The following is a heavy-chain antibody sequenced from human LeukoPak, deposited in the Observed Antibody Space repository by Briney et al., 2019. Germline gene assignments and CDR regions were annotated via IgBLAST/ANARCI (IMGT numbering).Heavy chain of an antibody. CDR2: IYTSGST. J-gene: IGHJ4*02. V-gene: IGHV4-4*07. Sequence: SETLSLTCTGSGGSISSYYWSWIRQPAGKGLEWIGRIYTSGSTNYNPSLKSRVTMSVDTSKNQFSLKLSPVTAADTAVYYCAREIYSSGWYQNDYWGQGTLVTVSS. CDR1: GGSISSYY. D-gene: IGHD6-19*01. CDR3: AREIYSSGWYQNDY.